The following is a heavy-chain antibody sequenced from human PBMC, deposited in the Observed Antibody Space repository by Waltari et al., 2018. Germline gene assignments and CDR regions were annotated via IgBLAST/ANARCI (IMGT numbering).Heavy chain of an antibody. V-gene: IGHV3-23*01. J-gene: IGHJ4*02. CDR3: AKDRGRDFWLDFWSGYYNY. CDR2: ISGSGGST. CDR1: GFTFSSYA. D-gene: IGHD3-3*01. Sequence: EVQLLESGGGLVQPGGSLRLSCAASGFTFSSYAMSWVRQAPGKGLEWVSAISGSGGSTYYADSVKGRFTISRDNSKNTLYLQMNSLRAEDTAVYYCAKDRGRDFWLDFWSGYYNYWGQGTLVTVSS.